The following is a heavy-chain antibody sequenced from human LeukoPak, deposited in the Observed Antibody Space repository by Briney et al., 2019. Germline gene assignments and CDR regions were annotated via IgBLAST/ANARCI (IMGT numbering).Heavy chain of an antibody. Sequence: SETLSLTCTVSGGSISSYYWSWIRQPAGKGLEWIGRIYTSGSTNYNPSLQSRVTMSVDTSKNQFSLKLSSVTAADTAVYYCARDLVSSSWYYFDYWGQGTLVTVSS. J-gene: IGHJ4*02. CDR2: IYTSGST. V-gene: IGHV4-4*07. D-gene: IGHD6-13*01. CDR1: GGSISSYY. CDR3: ARDLVSSSWYYFDY.